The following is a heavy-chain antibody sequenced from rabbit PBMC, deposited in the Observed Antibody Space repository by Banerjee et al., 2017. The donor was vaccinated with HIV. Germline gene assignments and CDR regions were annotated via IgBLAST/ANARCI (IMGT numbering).Heavy chain of an antibody. J-gene: IGHJ6*01. D-gene: IGHD2-1*01. V-gene: IGHV1S45*01. CDR3: ARDLDGDRIYWDL. CDR2: ITTNSGKT. CDR1: GFSFSSSDY. Sequence: QEQLVESGGGLVQPEGSLTLTCTASGFSFSSSDYMCWVRQAPGKGLEWIACITTNSGKTYYATWAKGRFTGSKTSSTTVTLQMISLTVADTATYFCARDLDGDRIYWDLWGQGTLVTVS.